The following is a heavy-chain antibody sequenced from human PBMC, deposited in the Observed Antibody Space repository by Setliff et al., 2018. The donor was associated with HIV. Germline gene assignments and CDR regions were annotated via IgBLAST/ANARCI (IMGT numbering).Heavy chain of an antibody. CDR1: GGSISSSSYY. V-gene: IGHV4-61*05. J-gene: IGHJ3*02. CDR2: IYYSGST. CDR3: GRVGFGELFGAFDI. Sequence: SETLSLTCTVSGGSISSSSYYWGWIRQPPGKGLEWVGYIYYSGSTNYNPSLKSRVSISVDTSKNQFSLKLSSVTAADTAMYYCGRVGFGELFGAFDIWGQGIMVTVSS. D-gene: IGHD3-10*01.